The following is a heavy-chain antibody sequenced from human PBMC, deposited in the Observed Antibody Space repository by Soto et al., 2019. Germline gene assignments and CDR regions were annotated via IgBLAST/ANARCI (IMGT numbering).Heavy chain of an antibody. CDR2: IVPTLRLT. V-gene: IGHV1-69*08. D-gene: IGHD1-26*01. CDR3: ATEKYGAGRVGVDT. J-gene: IGHJ5*02. CDR1: GGTSTIYT. Sequence: QVQLVQSGAEVKKPGSSLKVSCETSGGTSTIYTITWVRQAPGQGLQWMGRIVPTLRLTNYAQDFQGRLLTTAATWTTTAHMGLSSRRTEDRAIYYCATEKYGAGRVGVDTWGQGTLVTVSS.